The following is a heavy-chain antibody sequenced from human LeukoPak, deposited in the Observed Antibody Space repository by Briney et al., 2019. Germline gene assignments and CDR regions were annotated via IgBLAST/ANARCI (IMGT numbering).Heavy chain of an antibody. CDR3: ARFGSSTWYKGAFDI. D-gene: IGHD6-13*01. Sequence: SETLSLTCAVYGGSFSGYYWSWIRQPPGKGLEWIGEIVHSGNTKYNPSLKSRVNLSVDTSRNQISLNLTSVTAAHTAVYYCARFGSSTWYKGAFDIWGQGTMVTVAS. V-gene: IGHV4-34*12. CDR1: GGSFSGYY. CDR2: IVHSGNT. J-gene: IGHJ3*02.